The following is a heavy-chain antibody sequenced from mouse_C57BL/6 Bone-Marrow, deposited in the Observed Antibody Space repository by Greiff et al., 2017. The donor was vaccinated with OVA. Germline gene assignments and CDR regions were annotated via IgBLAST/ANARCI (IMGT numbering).Heavy chain of an antibody. D-gene: IGHD1-1*01. V-gene: IGHV5-9-1*02. CDR1: GFTFSSYA. Sequence: EVNVVESGEGLVKPGGSLKLSCAASGFTFSSYAMSWVRQTPEKRLEWVAYISSGGDYIYYADTVKGRFTISRANARNTLYLQKSSMKSEDTGMDYWTIDLRPVTTVFDYWGQGTTLTVSS. J-gene: IGHJ2*01. CDR3: TIDLRPVTTVFDY. CDR2: ISSGGDYI.